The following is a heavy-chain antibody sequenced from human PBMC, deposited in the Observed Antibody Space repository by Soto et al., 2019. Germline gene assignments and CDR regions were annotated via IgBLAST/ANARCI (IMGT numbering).Heavy chain of an antibody. CDR3: AKQRGGAVAVLDY. CDR1: GFTFSSYA. J-gene: IGHJ4*02. V-gene: IGHV3-30-3*01. D-gene: IGHD6-19*01. Sequence: GGSLRLSCAASGFTFSSYAMHWVRQAPGKGLEWVAVISYDGSNKYYADSVKGRFTISRDNSKNTLYLQMNSLRAEDTAVYYCAKQRGGAVAVLDYWGQGTLVTVSS. CDR2: ISYDGSNK.